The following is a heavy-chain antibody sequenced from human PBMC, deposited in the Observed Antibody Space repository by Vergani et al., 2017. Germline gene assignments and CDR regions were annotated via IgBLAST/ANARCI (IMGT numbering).Heavy chain of an antibody. J-gene: IGHJ3*02. Sequence: QVQLVESGGGVVQPGRSLRLSCAASGFTLSSYGMHWVRQAPGKGLEWGAVISYDGSNKYYADSVKGRFTISRDNSKNTLYLQMNSLRAEDTAVYYCAKDLRDYGDFTDAFDIWGQGTMVTVSS. V-gene: IGHV3-30*18. CDR1: GFTLSSYG. CDR2: ISYDGSNK. D-gene: IGHD4-17*01. CDR3: AKDLRDYGDFTDAFDI.